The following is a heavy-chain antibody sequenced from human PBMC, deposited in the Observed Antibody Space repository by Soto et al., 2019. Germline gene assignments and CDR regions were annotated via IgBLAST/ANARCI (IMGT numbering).Heavy chain of an antibody. D-gene: IGHD3-10*01. CDR1: GGSITSGDYY. CDR3: ARVTGRELRVY. V-gene: IGHV4-30-4*01. CDR2: IYYSGST. J-gene: IGHJ4*02. Sequence: QVQLQESGPGLVKPSQTLSLTCTVSGGSITSGDYYWCWIRQPPGKGLEWIGYIYYSGSTYYNPSLKRRVTISVDTSKNQFSLKLSSVTAADTAVYYCARVTGRELRVYWGQGTLVTVSS.